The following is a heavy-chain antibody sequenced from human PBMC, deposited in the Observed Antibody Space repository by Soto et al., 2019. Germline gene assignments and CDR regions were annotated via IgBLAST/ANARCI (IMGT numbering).Heavy chain of an antibody. J-gene: IGHJ4*02. Sequence: GGSLRLSCAASGFTFSSYSMNWVRQAPGKGLEWVSSISSSSSYIYYADSVKGRFTISRDNAKNSLYLQMNSLRAEDTAVYYCAREPSLTYGDYLINFDYWGQGTLVTVSS. CDR1: GFTFSSYS. CDR3: AREPSLTYGDYLINFDY. CDR2: ISSSSSYI. V-gene: IGHV3-21*01. D-gene: IGHD4-17*01.